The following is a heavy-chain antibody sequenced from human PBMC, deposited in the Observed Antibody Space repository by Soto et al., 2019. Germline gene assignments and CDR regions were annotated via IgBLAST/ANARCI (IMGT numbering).Heavy chain of an antibody. CDR2: LYSEDSDT. J-gene: IGHJ6*02. Sequence: EVQLVQSGAEVKKPGESLKISCNGSGYNFNTNWIAWLRQMPGKGLEWMGILYSEDSDTRYSPSFQGHVNISVDKSISTAYLQWSSLKASDTAIYYCARHTYFYGMDIWGQGTTVTVSS. CDR1: GYNFNTNW. CDR3: ARHTYFYGMDI. V-gene: IGHV5-51*01.